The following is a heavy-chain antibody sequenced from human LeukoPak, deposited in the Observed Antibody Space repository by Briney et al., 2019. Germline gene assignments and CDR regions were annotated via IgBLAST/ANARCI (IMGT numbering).Heavy chain of an antibody. CDR3: ARDRGGIGYYMDV. J-gene: IGHJ6*03. CDR1: GFTFSSYS. V-gene: IGHV3-48*01. D-gene: IGHD3-16*02. CDR2: ISSSSNI. Sequence: GGSLRLSCAASGFTFSSYSMNWVRQAPGKGLEWVSYISSSSNIYYADSVKGRFTISRDNAKNSLYLQMNSLRAEDTALYYCARDRGGIGYYMDVWGKGTTVTISS.